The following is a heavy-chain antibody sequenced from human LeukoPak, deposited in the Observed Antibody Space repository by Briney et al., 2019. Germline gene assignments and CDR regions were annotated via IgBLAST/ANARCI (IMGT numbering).Heavy chain of an antibody. D-gene: IGHD2-2*01. J-gene: IGHJ4*02. Sequence: GGSLRLSCAASGFTFSSYAVSWVRQAPGKGLAWVSAISDSGGSTQYADSVKGRFTIPRDNSKNTLYLQMNSLRAEDTAVYYCAKALVVPAAIFDYWGQGTLVTVSS. CDR3: AKALVVPAAIFDY. V-gene: IGHV3-23*01. CDR1: GFTFSSYA. CDR2: ISDSGGST.